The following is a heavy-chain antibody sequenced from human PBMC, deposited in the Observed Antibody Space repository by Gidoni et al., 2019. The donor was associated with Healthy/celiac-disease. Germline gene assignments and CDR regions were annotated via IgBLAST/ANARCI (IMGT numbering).Heavy chain of an antibody. CDR1: GFTFSSYG. V-gene: IGHV3-30*18. D-gene: IGHD5-12*01. CDR3: AKDRMDIVATIDY. J-gene: IGHJ4*02. CDR2: ISYDGSNK. Sequence: QVQLVEPGGGVVQPGRSLRLSCAASGFTFSSYGMHWVRQAPGKGLEWVAVISYDGSNKYYADSVKGRFTISRDNSKNTLYLQMNSLRAEDTAVYYCAKDRMDIVATIDYWGQGTLVTVSS.